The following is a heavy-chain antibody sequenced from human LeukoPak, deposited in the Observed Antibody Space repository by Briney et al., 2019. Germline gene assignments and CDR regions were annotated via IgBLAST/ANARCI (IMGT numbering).Heavy chain of an antibody. D-gene: IGHD4-17*01. J-gene: IGHJ6*03. CDR1: GGSISSYY. V-gene: IGHV4-59*01. CDR2: IYYSGST. Sequence: NPSETLSLTXTVSGGSISSYYWSWIRQPPGKGLEWIGYIYYSGSTNYNPSLKSRVTISVDTSKNQFSLKLSSVTAADTAVYYCARTTVTVYYYYYYYMDVWGKGTTVTVSS. CDR3: ARTTVTVYYYYYYYMDV.